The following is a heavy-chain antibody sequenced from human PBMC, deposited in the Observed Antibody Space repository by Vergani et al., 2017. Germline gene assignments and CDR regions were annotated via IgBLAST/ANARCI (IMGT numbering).Heavy chain of an antibody. CDR1: GGSISSSSYY. J-gene: IGHJ6*02. V-gene: IGHV4-39*01. D-gene: IGHD2-2*01. Sequence: QVQLQQWGAGLLKPSETLSLTCTVSGGSISSSSYYWGWIRQPPGKGLEWIGSIYYSGSTYYNPSLKSRVTISVDTSKNQFSLKLSSVTAADTAVYYCARHDLVVPAAKAPYGMDVWGQGTTVTVSS. CDR3: ARHDLVVPAAKAPYGMDV. CDR2: IYYSGST.